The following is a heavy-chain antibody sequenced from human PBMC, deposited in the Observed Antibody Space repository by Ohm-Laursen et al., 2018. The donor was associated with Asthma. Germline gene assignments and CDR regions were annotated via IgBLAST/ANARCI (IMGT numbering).Heavy chain of an antibody. J-gene: IGHJ4*02. CDR3: AKVSRDGYNFGFDY. CDR1: GFTFSSYA. V-gene: IGHV3-23*01. Sequence: GSLRLSCAASGFTFSSYAMSWVRQAPGKGLEWVLAISGSGGSTYYADSVKGRFTISRDNSKNTLYLQMNSLRAEDTAVYYCAKVSRDGYNFGFDYWGQGTLVTVSS. CDR2: ISGSGGST. D-gene: IGHD5-24*01.